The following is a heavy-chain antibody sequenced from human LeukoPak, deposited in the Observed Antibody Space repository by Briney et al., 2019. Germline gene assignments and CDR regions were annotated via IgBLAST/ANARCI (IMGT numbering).Heavy chain of an antibody. D-gene: IGHD1-14*01. CDR2: ISNGGGSA. CDR3: AARPRMPPRFDN. CDR1: RFTFSSYP. V-gene: IGHV3-23*01. J-gene: IGHJ4*02. Sequence: GGSLRLSCAGSRFTFSSYPMSWVRQAPGKGLQWVSAISNGGGSAYYADSVKGRFTISRDNSKSTLYLQMNSLRAEDTAIYYCAARPRMPPRFDNWGQGTLVTVSS.